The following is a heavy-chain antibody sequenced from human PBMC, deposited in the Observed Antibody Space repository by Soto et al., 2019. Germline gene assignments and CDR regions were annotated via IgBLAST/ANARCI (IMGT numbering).Heavy chain of an antibody. V-gene: IGHV3-33*01. D-gene: IGHD3-22*01. J-gene: IGHJ3*02. CDR2: IWYDGSNK. CDR3: ARVHYYDSSGYQPAFGI. CDR1: GFTFSSYG. Sequence: GGSLTLSCAASGFTFSSYGMHWVLQAPGKGLEWVAVIWYDGSNKYYADSVKGRFTISRDNSKNMLYLQMNSLRAEDTAVYYCARVHYYDSSGYQPAFGIWGQGTMVTVSS.